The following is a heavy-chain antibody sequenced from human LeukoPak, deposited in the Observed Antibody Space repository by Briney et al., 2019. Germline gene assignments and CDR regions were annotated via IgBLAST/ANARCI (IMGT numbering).Heavy chain of an antibody. CDR2: FYIDGNT. CDR1: GFTVSRYY. Sequence: PGGSLRLSCAASGFTVSRYYMSWVRQTPGKGLEWVSVFYIDGNTYYADSVRGRFTISRDNSKNTVYLQMNSLRAEDTALYYCARDMQLSTWGLGTMVTVSS. V-gene: IGHV3-66*01. CDR3: ARDMQLST. D-gene: IGHD3-16*02. J-gene: IGHJ3*01.